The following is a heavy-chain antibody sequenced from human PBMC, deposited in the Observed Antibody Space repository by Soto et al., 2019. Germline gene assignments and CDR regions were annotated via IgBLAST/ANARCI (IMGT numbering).Heavy chain of an antibody. J-gene: IGHJ6*02. CDR2: FDLEDGET. CDR1: GYTLTELS. Sequence: ASVKVSCKVSGYTLTELSMHWVRQAPGKGLEWMGGFDLEDGETIYAQKFQGRVTMTEDTSTDTAYMELSSLRSEDTAVYYCATRVWERSDYYGMDVWGQGTTVTVSS. D-gene: IGHD1-26*01. CDR3: ATRVWERSDYYGMDV. V-gene: IGHV1-24*01.